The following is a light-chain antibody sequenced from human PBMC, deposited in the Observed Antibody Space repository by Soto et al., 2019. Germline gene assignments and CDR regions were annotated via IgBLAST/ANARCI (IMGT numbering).Light chain of an antibody. V-gene: IGKV3-20*01. CDR3: QKYGNPPPYS. J-gene: IGKJ2*03. CDR2: GAS. Sequence: EIVLTQSPGTLSLSPGERATLSCRASQSVSRSLLAWYQQKPGQAPRLLIYGASTRATGIADRFSGSGSGTDFTLTISRLEPEDFAVYYCQKYGNPPPYSFGQGTKVDIK. CDR1: QSVSRSL.